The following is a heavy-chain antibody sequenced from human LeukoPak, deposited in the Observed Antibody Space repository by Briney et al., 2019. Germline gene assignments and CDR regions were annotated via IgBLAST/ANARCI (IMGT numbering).Heavy chain of an antibody. CDR1: GYSISSGYY. CDR3: ARGYSKEGSDAFDI. CDR2: IYHSGST. Sequence: PSETLSLTCTVSGYSISSGYYWGWIRQPPGKGLEWIGSIYHSGSTYYNPSLKSRVTISVDTSKNQFSLKLSSVTAADTAVYYCARGYSKEGSDAFDIWGQGTMVTVSS. J-gene: IGHJ3*02. D-gene: IGHD4-11*01. V-gene: IGHV4-38-2*02.